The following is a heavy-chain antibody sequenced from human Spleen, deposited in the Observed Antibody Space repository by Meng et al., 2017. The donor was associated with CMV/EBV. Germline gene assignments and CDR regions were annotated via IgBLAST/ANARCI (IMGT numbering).Heavy chain of an antibody. V-gene: IGHV4-34*01. J-gene: IGHJ4*02. CDR2: INHSGST. CDR1: GGSFSGYY. D-gene: IGHD3-10*01. Sequence: QVQLQQWGAGLLKPSETLSLTVAVYGGSFSGYYWSWIRQPPGKGLEWIGEINHSGSTNYNPSLKSRVTISVDTSKNQFSLKLSSVTAADTAVYYCARAPRYYGSGSYSYWGQGTLVTVSS. CDR3: ARAPRYYGSGSYSY.